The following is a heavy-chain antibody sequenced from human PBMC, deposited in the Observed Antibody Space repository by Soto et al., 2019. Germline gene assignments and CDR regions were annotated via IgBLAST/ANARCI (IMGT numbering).Heavy chain of an antibody. Sequence: PSETLSLTCTVSGGSISSYYWSWIRQPPGKGLEWIGYIYYSGITKYNPSLKSRVTISVDTSKNQFSLKLSSVTAADTAVYYCVRTLTSGRQDSWGQGTLVTVSS. CDR3: VRTLTSGRQDS. CDR1: GGSISSYY. D-gene: IGHD3-10*01. CDR2: IYYSGIT. J-gene: IGHJ5*01. V-gene: IGHV4-59*01.